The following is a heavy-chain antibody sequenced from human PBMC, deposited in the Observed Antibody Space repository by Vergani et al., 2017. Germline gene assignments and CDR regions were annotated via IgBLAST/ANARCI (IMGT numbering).Heavy chain of an antibody. V-gene: IGHV4-61*02. CDR3: ARHGMDYVYSRSSRYYFDF. Sequence: QLQLQESGPGLVKPSETLSLTCSVSGGSINTGAYYWSWIRQPAGKGLEWIGRVYNSRMTNYNPSLKSRVTYLVDRCKSQLSLKLTSVTARDTAVYFCARHGMDYVYSRSSRYYFDFRGQGAMVTASS. CDR1: GGSINTGAYY. J-gene: IGHJ4*02. D-gene: IGHD6-13*01. CDR2: VYNSRMT.